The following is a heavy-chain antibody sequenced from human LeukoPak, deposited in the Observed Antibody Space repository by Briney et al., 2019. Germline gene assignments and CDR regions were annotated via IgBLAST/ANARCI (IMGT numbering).Heavy chain of an antibody. V-gene: IGHV1-69*05. D-gene: IGHD5-24*01. CDR2: IMPLFGTA. CDR1: GGTFNSYA. Sequence: GSSVKVSCKASGGTFNSYAISWVRQAPGQGLEWMGGIMPLFGTANYAQEFQGRVTFTTDESASTAYMEVSSLRSEDTAVYYCASGSLGDGYGVGDYYQYMDVWGKGTTVPSP. J-gene: IGHJ6*03. CDR3: ASGSLGDGYGVGDYYQYMDV.